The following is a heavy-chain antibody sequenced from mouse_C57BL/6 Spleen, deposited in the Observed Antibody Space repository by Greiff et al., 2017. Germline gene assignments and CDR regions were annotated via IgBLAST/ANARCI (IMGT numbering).Heavy chain of an antibody. CDR2: IYPGSGST. D-gene: IGHD4-1*01. J-gene: IGHJ4*01. V-gene: IGHV1-55*01. CDR3: ARNWDGYAMDY. CDR1: GYTFTSYW. Sequence: VKLQESGAELVKPGASVKMSCKASGYTFTSYWITWVKQRPGQGLEWIGDIYPGSGSTNYNEKFKSKATLTVDTSSSTAYMQLSSLTSEDSAVYYCARNWDGYAMDYWGQGTSVTVSS.